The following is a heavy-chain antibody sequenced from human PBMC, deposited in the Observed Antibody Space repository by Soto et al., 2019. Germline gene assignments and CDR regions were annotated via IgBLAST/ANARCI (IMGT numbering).Heavy chain of an antibody. V-gene: IGHV3-21*01. CDR1: GFTFSSYS. D-gene: IGHD6-13*01. CDR2: ISSSSRYI. Sequence: EVQLVESGGGLVKPGGSLRLSCAASGFTFSSYSMNWVRQAPGKGLEWVSSISSSSRYIYYADSVKGRFTISRDNAKNSLYLQMNSLRDEDTAVYYCARGRGAAGTDSVQYYGMDVWGQGTTVTVSS. J-gene: IGHJ6*02. CDR3: ARGRGAAGTDSVQYYGMDV.